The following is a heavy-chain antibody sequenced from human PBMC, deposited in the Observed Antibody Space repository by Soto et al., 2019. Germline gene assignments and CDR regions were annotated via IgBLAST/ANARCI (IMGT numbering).Heavy chain of an antibody. J-gene: IGHJ4*02. CDR1: GFTFSSYG. Sequence: QVQLVESGGGVDQPGRSLRLSCAASGFTFSSYGMHWVRQAPGKGLEWVAVIWYDGSNKYYADSVKCRFTIARDNSKNTLYLQMNSLRAEDTAVYYCARTTESIAAEGYYFDYWGQGTLVIVSS. CDR2: IWYDGSNK. V-gene: IGHV3-33*01. CDR3: ARTTESIAAEGYYFDY. D-gene: IGHD6-13*01.